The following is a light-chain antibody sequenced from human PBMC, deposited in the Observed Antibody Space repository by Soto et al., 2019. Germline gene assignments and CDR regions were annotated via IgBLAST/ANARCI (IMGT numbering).Light chain of an antibody. V-gene: IGKV3-11*01. CDR1: QSVTTC. CDR3: HQRTEWTLT. CDR2: DAS. Sequence: EIVLTQSPVTLSLSPGQKATLSCRASQSVTTCLAWYQQKPGQDPRLLIYDASKKATGIPARFSGSGNGTDFTLTISSLGHEDFAVYYCHQRTEWTLTCRGGTKVEIK. J-gene: IGKJ4*01.